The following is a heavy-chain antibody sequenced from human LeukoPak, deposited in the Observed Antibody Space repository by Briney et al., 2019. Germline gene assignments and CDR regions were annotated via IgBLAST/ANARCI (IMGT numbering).Heavy chain of an antibody. Sequence: PSETLSLTCTVSGGSISSSSYYWGWIRQPPGKGLEWIGEINHSGSTNYNPSLKSRVTISVDTSKNQFSLKLSSVTAADTAVYYCARERDYGDYWGQGTLVTVSS. CDR3: ARERDYGDY. CDR2: INHSGST. J-gene: IGHJ4*02. V-gene: IGHV4-39*07. CDR1: GGSISSSSYY.